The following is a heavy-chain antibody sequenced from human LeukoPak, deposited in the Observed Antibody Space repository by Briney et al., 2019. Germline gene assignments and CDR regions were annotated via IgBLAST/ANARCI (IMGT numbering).Heavy chain of an antibody. CDR3: ARAKLYYYGSGPMDV. CDR1: GVTFSSYA. Sequence: GRSLRLSCAASGVTFSSYAMHWVRQAPGKGLEWVAVISYDGSNKYYADSVKGRFTISRDNSKNTLYLQMNSLRAEDTAVYYCARAKLYYYGSGPMDVWGKGTTVTVSS. CDR2: ISYDGSNK. D-gene: IGHD3-10*01. V-gene: IGHV3-30*04. J-gene: IGHJ6*04.